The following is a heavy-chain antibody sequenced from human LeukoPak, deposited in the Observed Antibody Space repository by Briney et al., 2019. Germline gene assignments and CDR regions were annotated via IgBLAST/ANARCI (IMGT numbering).Heavy chain of an antibody. D-gene: IGHD1-1*01. CDR3: ARGPELERFDY. CDR1: VGTFSSYA. Sequence: SVKVSCKASVGTFSSYAISWVRQAPGQGLEWMGGIIPMFGTANYAQKFQGRVTITTDESTSTAYMELSSLRSEDTAVYYCARGPELERFDYWGQGTLVTAYS. J-gene: IGHJ4*01. V-gene: IGHV1-69*05. CDR2: IIPMFGTA.